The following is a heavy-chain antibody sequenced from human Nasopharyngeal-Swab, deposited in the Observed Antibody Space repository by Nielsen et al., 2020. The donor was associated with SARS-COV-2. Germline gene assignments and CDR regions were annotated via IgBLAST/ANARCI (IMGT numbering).Heavy chain of an antibody. J-gene: IGHJ6*02. CDR3: ARELDRTVSGYYYAYYYYGMDV. Sequence: ASVKVPCKASGYTFTRYGISWVRQAPGQGLEWMGWISAYNGNTNYAQKLQGRVTMTTDTSTSTAYMELRSLRSDDTAVYYCARELDRTVSGYYYAYYYYGMDVWGQGTTVTVSS. D-gene: IGHD3-22*01. CDR2: ISAYNGNT. CDR1: GYTFTRYG. V-gene: IGHV1-18*01.